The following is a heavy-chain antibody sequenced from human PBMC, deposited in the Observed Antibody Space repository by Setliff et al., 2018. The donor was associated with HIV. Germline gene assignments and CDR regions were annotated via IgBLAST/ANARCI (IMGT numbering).Heavy chain of an antibody. CDR1: GYTFSTYG. CDR2: ISAYNGNP. V-gene: IGHV1-18*01. CDR3: ARDRGVYCISSSCYSPVDAFDI. J-gene: IGHJ3*02. D-gene: IGHD2-2*01. Sequence: GASVKVSCKASGYTFSTYGISWVRQAPGQGLEWMGWISAYNGNPNYAQKLQGRVTVTTDTSTSTAYMELRSLRSDDTAVYYCARDRGVYCISSSCYSPVDAFDIWGQGTMVTVSS.